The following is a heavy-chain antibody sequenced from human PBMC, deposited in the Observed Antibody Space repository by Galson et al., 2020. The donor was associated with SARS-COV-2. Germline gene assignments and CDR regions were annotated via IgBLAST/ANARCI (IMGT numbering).Heavy chain of an antibody. Sequence: SETLSLTCTVSGGSISSSSYYWGWIRQPPGKGLEWIGSIYYSGSTYYNPSLKSRVTISVDTSKNQFSLKLSSVTAADTAVYYCARDGRYYDFWSGWIPYGMDVWGQGTTVTVSS. J-gene: IGHJ6*02. CDR1: GGSISSSSYY. D-gene: IGHD3-3*01. V-gene: IGHV4-39*07. CDR3: ARDGRYYDFWSGWIPYGMDV. CDR2: IYYSGST.